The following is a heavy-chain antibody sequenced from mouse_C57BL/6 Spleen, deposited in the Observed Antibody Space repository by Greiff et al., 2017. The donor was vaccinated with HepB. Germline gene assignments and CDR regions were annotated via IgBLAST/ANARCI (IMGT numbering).Heavy chain of an antibody. D-gene: IGHD1-1*01. CDR1: GFTFSDYG. V-gene: IGHV5-17*01. J-gene: IGHJ3*01. CDR2: ISSGSSTI. CDR3: AMTGDYYGAWFAY. Sequence: EVHLVESGGGLVKPGGSLKLSCAASGFTFSDYGMHWVRQAPEKGLEWVAYISSGSSTIYYADTVKGRFTISRDNAKNTLFLQMTSLRSEDTAMYYCAMTGDYYGAWFAYWGQGTLVTVSA.